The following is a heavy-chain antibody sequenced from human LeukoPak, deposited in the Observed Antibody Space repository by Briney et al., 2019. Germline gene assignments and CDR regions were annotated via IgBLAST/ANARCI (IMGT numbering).Heavy chain of an antibody. CDR3: ARVYSSGWGFDY. D-gene: IGHD6-19*01. J-gene: IGHJ4*02. CDR1: GYILTKLS. V-gene: IGHV1-24*01. CDR2: FDPEDRET. Sequence: ASVKVFCKVSGYILTKLSLHWVRQAPGGGLEWMGGFDPEDRETIYAQKFQGRVTITADESTSTAYMELSSLRSEDTAVYYCARVYSSGWGFDYWGQGTLVTVSS.